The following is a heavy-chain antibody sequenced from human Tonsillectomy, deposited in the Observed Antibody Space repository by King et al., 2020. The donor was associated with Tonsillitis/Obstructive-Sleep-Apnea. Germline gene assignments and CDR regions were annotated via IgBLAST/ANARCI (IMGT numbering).Heavy chain of an antibody. CDR2: INHRGTT. D-gene: IGHD3-22*01. CDR3: AREYFYHSSGYYDY. V-gene: IGHV4-34*01. Sequence: HVQLPQWGAGLLKPSETLSLTCAVYGGSFSGYYWSWIRQPPGKGLEWIGEINHRGTTNYNPSLKSRVTISLDTSNNQFSLNLRSVTAADTAVYYCAREYFYHSSGYYDYWGQGTVVTVSS. CDR1: GGSFSGYY. J-gene: IGHJ4*02.